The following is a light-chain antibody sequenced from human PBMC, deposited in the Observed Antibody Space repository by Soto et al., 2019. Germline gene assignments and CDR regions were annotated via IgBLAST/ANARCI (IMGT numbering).Light chain of an antibody. CDR3: MQATHFPRT. CDR1: QSLVHSDGNTY. V-gene: IGKV2-24*01. CDR2: KIS. J-gene: IGKJ1*01. Sequence: DVVMTQTPLSSPVTLGQSAAISCRSSQSLVHSDGNTYLSWLHQRPGQPPRLIIHKISDRFSGVPDRFSGSGAGTDFSLRISRVESEGVGIYYCMQATHFPRTFGQGTKVEIK.